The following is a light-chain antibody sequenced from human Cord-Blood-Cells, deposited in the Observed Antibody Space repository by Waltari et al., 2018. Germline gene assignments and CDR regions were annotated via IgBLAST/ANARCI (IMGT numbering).Light chain of an antibody. V-gene: IGLV3-19*01. CDR3: NARDSSGNHVV. CDR2: GKN. CDR1: SLRSYY. J-gene: IGLJ2*01. Sequence: SSELTQDPAVSVALGQTGRITCQGDSLRSYYASWYQQKPGQAPVRVIYGKNNRPSGIPDRFSGASSGNTASLTITGAQAEDEADYYCNARDSSGNHVVFGGGTKLTVL.